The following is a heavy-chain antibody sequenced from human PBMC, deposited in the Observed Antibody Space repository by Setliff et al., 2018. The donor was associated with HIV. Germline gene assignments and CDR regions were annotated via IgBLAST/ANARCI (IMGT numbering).Heavy chain of an antibody. CDR1: GFTFSTSN. V-gene: IGHV3-21*01. Sequence: PGGSLRLSCAASGFTFSTSNMNWVRQAPGKGLEWVSSISSSSTYVYYADSVKGRFTVSRGNAKNSLYLHMNSLRAKDTAVYYCARAQDVWGSYRYTNYYYYMDVWGKGTTVTVSS. J-gene: IGHJ6*03. CDR2: ISSSSTYV. CDR3: ARAQDVWGSYRYTNYYYYMDV. D-gene: IGHD3-16*02.